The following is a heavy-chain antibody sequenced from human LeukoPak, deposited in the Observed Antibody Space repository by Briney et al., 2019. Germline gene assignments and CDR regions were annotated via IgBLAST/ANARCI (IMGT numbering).Heavy chain of an antibody. D-gene: IGHD3-16*01. CDR2: INHNGNVN. J-gene: IGHJ6*02. Sequence: GGSLRFSCAASGFTFSSYWTNWARQAPGKGLEWVASINHNGNVNYYVDSVKGRFTISRDNAKNSLYLQMSNLRAEDTAVYFCARGGGLDVWGQGATVTVSS. CDR3: ARGGGLDV. V-gene: IGHV3-7*03. CDR1: GFTFSSYW.